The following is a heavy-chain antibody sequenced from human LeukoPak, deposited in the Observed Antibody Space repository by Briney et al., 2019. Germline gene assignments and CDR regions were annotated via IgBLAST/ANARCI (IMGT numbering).Heavy chain of an antibody. CDR1: GFTFSTAW. CDR2: ISGSGDST. J-gene: IGHJ4*02. D-gene: IGHD5-12*01. Sequence: GGSLRLSCAASGFTFSTAWMSWVRQAPGKGLEWVSVISGSGDSTYYADSVKGRFTISRDNSKNTLSLQMNSLRAEDTAVYYCAKGDSGYESFDYWGQGTLVTVSS. V-gene: IGHV3-23*01. CDR3: AKGDSGYESFDY.